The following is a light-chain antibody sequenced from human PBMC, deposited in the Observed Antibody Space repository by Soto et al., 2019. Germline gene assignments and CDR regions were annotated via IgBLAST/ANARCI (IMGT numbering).Light chain of an antibody. CDR2: AAS. J-gene: IGKJ2*01. CDR1: LSVSTS. V-gene: IGKV3-15*01. CDR3: QQYNEWPPVYT. Sequence: EIVVTQSPATLSVSPGERATLSCRASLSVSTSLAWYQQKPGQAPRLLIYAASTRATGIPARFSGSGSGTDFTLTISSLQSEDSAVYYCQQYNEWPPVYTFGPGTKLEIK.